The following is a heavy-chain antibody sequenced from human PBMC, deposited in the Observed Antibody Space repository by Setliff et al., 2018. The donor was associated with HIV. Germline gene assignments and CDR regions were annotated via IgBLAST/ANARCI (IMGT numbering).Heavy chain of an antibody. CDR3: AIPSIAAAGMRAFDI. CDR1: GYTFTSYD. Sequence: ASVKVSCKASGYTFTSYDINWVRQATGQGLEWMGWMNPNSGNTGYAQKFQGRVTMTTDTSTSTAYMELRSLRSDDTAVYYCAIPSIAAAGMRAFDIWGQGTMVTVSS. V-gene: IGHV1-8*01. CDR2: MNPNSGNT. D-gene: IGHD6-13*01. J-gene: IGHJ3*02.